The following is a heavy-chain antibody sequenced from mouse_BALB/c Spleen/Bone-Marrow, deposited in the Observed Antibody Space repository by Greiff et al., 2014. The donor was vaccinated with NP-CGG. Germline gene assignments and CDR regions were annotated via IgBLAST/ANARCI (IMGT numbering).Heavy chain of an antibody. CDR1: GYTFTDYE. Sequence: QVQLKESGAELVRPGASVTLSCKASGYTFTDYEMHWVKQTPVHGLEWIGAIDPETGGTAYNQKFKGKATLIVGKSSSTAYMELRSLTSEDSAVYYCRAYYRYDGYAMDYWGQGTSVTVSS. V-gene: IGHV1-15*01. CDR3: RAYYRYDGYAMDY. CDR2: IDPETGGT. J-gene: IGHJ4*01. D-gene: IGHD2-14*01.